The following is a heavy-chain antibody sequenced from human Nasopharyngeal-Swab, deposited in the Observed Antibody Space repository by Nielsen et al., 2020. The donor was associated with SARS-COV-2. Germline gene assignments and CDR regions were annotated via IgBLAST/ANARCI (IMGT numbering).Heavy chain of an antibody. J-gene: IGHJ4*02. CDR2: IRSKGNSYAT. CDR3: SRCGGSCYTGKDY. CDR1: GVIFSDSA. V-gene: IGHV3-73*01. D-gene: IGHD2-15*01. Sequence: GGSLRLSCAASGVIFSDSAIHWVRQASGKGLEWVGRIRSKGNSYATEYAASVEGRFTISRDDSKNTAYLQMNSLMTEDTAVYYCSRCGGSCYTGKDYWGQGTLVTVSS.